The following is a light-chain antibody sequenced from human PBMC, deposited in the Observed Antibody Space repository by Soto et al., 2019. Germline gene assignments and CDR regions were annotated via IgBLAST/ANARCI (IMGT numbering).Light chain of an antibody. CDR1: QGVGGW. V-gene: IGKV1-12*01. J-gene: IGKJ3*01. CDR2: ATS. Sequence: IQMTQSPSSVSASVGDRVTMTCRASQGVGGWLAWYQQKPGKVPKLLIYATSSLHSGVPSRFSGSGSGTEFTLSISSLQPEDFATDYCLQTHSLPLSFGPGTKVDIK. CDR3: LQTHSLPLS.